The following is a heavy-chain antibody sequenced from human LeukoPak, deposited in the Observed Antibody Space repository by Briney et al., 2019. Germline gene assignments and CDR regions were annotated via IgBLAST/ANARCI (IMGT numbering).Heavy chain of an antibody. J-gene: IGHJ3*02. CDR3: ARHDCGGSCYFAFDI. D-gene: IGHD2-15*01. CDR1: GYSISSGYY. Sequence: PSETLSLTCAVSGYSISSGYYWGWIRQPPGKGLKWIGSIYHSGSTYYNPSLKSRVTISVDTSKNQFSLKLGSVTAADTAVYYCARHDCGGSCYFAFDIWGQGTMVTVSS. CDR2: IYHSGST. V-gene: IGHV4-38-2*01.